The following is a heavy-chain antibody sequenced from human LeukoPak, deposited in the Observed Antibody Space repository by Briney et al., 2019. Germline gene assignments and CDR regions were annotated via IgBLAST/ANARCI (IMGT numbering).Heavy chain of an antibody. CDR3: AKVTAGGDSSGYYYYYYYGMDV. J-gene: IGHJ6*02. CDR2: ISGSGGST. V-gene: IGHV3-23*01. Sequence: PGGSLRLSCAASGFTFRSYAMSWVRQAPGKGLEWVSAISGSGGSTYYADSVKGRFTISRDNSKNTLYLQMNSLRAEDTAVYYCAKVTAGGDSSGYYYYYYYGMDVWGQGTTVTVSS. CDR1: GFTFRSYA. D-gene: IGHD3-22*01.